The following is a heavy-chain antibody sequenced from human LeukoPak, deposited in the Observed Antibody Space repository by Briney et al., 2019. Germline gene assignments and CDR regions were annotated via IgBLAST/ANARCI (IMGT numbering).Heavy chain of an antibody. CDR1: GGTFSSYA. V-gene: IGHV1-69*13. Sequence: SVKVSCKASGGTFSSYAISWVRQAPGQGLEWMGGIIPIFGTANYAQKFQGRVTITADESTSTAYMELSSLRSEDTAVYYCARDQGVIDPPPYGLDVWGQGTTVTVSS. CDR2: IIPIFGTA. J-gene: IGHJ6*02. CDR3: ARDQGVIDPPPYGLDV. D-gene: IGHD3-10*01.